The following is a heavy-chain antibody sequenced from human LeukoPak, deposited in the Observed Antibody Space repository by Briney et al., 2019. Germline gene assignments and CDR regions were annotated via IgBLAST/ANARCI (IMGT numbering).Heavy chain of an antibody. Sequence: GGSLRLSCAASGFTFSIYAMRWVRQAPGKGLEWVSAISGSGTSTYYADSVKGRFTISRDNSKNTLYLQMNSLRAEDTAVYYCAKDRSWGCFDYWGQGTLVTVSS. V-gene: IGHV3-23*01. CDR1: GFTFSIYA. J-gene: IGHJ4*02. CDR2: ISGSGTST. CDR3: AKDRSWGCFDY. D-gene: IGHD7-27*01.